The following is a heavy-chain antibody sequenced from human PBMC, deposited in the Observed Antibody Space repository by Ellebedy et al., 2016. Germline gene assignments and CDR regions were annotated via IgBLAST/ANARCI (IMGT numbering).Heavy chain of an antibody. V-gene: IGHV3-23*01. D-gene: IGHD7-27*01. CDR3: AKDTNWAFDY. CDR2: ITGSGST. CDR1: EFIFSYYA. J-gene: IGHJ4*02. Sequence: GESLKISCAASEFIFSYYAMSWVRQAPGKGLEWVSGITGSGSTHYADSVKGRFTISRDNSKNTLSLQMNSLTTDDTAVYYCAKDTNWAFDYWGQGALVTVSS.